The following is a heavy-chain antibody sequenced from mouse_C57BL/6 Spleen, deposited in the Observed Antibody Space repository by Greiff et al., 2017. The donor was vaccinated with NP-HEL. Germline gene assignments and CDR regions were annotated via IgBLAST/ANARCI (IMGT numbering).Heavy chain of an antibody. CDR1: GYSITSGYY. D-gene: IGHD1-1*01. CDR2: ISYDGSN. V-gene: IGHV3-6*01. CDR3: ARAPNYYGSSYYAMDY. J-gene: IGHJ4*01. Sequence: DVKLQESGPGLVKPSQSLSLTCSVTGYSITSGYYWNWIRQFPGNKLEWMGYISYDGSNNYNPSLKNRISITRDTSKNQFFLKLNSVTTEDTATYYCARAPNYYGSSYYAMDYWGQGTSVTVSS.